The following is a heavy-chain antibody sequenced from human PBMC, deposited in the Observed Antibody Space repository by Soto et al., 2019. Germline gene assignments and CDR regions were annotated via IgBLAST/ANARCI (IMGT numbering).Heavy chain of an antibody. V-gene: IGHV1-2*04. Sequence: ASVKVSCKASGYTFTGYYMHWVRQAPGQGLEWMGWINPNSGGTNYAQKFQGWVTMTRDTSISTAYMELSRLRSDDTAVYYCARGVRYYDILTGYYTYWGQGTLVTVSS. J-gene: IGHJ4*02. CDR1: GYTFTGYY. CDR3: ARGVRYYDILTGYYTY. CDR2: INPNSGGT. D-gene: IGHD3-9*01.